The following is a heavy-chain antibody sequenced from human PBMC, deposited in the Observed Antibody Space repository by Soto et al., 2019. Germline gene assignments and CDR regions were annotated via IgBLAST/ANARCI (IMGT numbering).Heavy chain of an antibody. Sequence: PGGSLRLSCAASGFTFSSYEMNWVRQAPGKGLEGVSYISSSGSTIYYADSVKGRFTISRDNAKNSLYLQMNSLRAEDPAVYYCARESVLIPSYGMDVWGQGTTVTVSS. D-gene: IGHD2-8*01. CDR3: ARESVLIPSYGMDV. CDR2: ISSSGSTI. V-gene: IGHV3-48*03. J-gene: IGHJ6*02. CDR1: GFTFSSYE.